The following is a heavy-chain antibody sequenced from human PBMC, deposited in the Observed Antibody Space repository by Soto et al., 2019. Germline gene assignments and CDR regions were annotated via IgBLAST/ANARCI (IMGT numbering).Heavy chain of an antibody. J-gene: IGHJ4*02. D-gene: IGHD3-22*01. CDR1: GFNFITYS. CDR3: VRDGLDYYDTERLYFDN. CDR2: ISSSAVYI. Sequence: EVQLVESGGGPVRPGGSLKLSCAASGFNFITYSLSWVRQAPGKGLEWVASISSSAVYIDYADSVKGRFTISRDNANNSLYLQMNSLRAEDTVTYHCVRDGLDYYDTERLYFDNWGQGTLVTVSS. V-gene: IGHV3-21*01.